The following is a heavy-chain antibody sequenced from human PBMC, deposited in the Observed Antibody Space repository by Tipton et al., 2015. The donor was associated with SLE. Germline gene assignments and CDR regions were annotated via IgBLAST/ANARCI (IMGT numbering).Heavy chain of an antibody. V-gene: IGHV4-38-2*02. Sequence: TLSLTCTVSAYSITNGYYWGWIRQSPGKGLEWIGSFYHSGTTYYNPSLKSRLTISLDTSKNQFSLKLSSVTAADTAVYYCARGCSDESCVDYWGQGSLVTVSS. D-gene: IGHD2-15*01. CDR3: ARGCSDESCVDY. J-gene: IGHJ4*02. CDR1: AYSITNGYY. CDR2: FYHSGTT.